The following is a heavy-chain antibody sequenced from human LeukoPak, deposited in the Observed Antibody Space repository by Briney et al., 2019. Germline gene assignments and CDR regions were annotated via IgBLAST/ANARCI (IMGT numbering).Heavy chain of an antibody. D-gene: IGHD1-26*01. Sequence: GGSLRLSCAASGFTFSSYAMSWVRQAPGKGLEWVPAISGSGGSTYYADSVKGRFTISRDNSKNTLYLQMNSLRAEDTAVYYCAKYRGATTYFDAFDIWGQGTMVTVSS. J-gene: IGHJ3*02. CDR2: ISGSGGST. CDR1: GFTFSSYA. CDR3: AKYRGATTYFDAFDI. V-gene: IGHV3-23*01.